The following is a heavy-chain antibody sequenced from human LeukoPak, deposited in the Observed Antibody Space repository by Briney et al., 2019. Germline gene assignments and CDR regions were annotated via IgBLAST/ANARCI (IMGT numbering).Heavy chain of an antibody. Sequence: GGSLRLSCLTSGFTFSSYGMHWVRQVPGNGLEWVAVISYDAESNYHVDSVKGRFTISRDNSKNTLYLQMNSLRAEGTAVYYCARGGVGKAARPMQFDYWGQGTLVTVSS. CDR1: GFTFSSYG. CDR2: ISYDAESN. D-gene: IGHD6-6*01. J-gene: IGHJ4*02. CDR3: ARGGVGKAARPMQFDY. V-gene: IGHV3-30*03.